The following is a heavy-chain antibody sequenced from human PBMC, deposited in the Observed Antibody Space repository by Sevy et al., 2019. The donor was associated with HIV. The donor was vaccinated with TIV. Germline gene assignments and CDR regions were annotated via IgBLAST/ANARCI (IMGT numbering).Heavy chain of an antibody. CDR1: GGSFSDYY. CDR3: ARGSWDHQFENWFDP. D-gene: IGHD1-26*01. J-gene: IGHJ5*02. V-gene: IGHV4-34*01. Sequence: SETLSLTCAVYGGSFSDYYWSWIRQPPGKGLEWIGEVHHSGGTDYNPSLESRITISADTSKNQVSLQLTSVTPADSGVNYCARGSWDHQFENWFDPWGQGLRVVVSS. CDR2: VHHSGGT.